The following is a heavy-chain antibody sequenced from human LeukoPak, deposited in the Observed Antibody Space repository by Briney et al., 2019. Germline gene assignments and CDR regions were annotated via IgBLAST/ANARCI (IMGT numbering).Heavy chain of an antibody. Sequence: ASVKVSCKASGGTFSSYAISWVRQAPGQGLEWMGRIIPIFGTANYAQKFQGRVTITADKSTSTAYMELSSLRSEDTCVYYCARDPTYGDYPDYWGQGTLVTVSS. CDR2: IIPIFGTA. CDR3: ARDPTYGDYPDY. V-gene: IGHV1-69*06. CDR1: GGTFSSYA. J-gene: IGHJ4*02. D-gene: IGHD4-17*01.